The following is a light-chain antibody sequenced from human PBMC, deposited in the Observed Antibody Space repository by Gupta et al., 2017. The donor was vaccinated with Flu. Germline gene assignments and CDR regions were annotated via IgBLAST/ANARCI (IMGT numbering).Light chain of an antibody. CDR1: SSNIGNSY. CDR2: EDN. CDR3: GTWDSSLSAGV. V-gene: IGLV1-51*02. Sequence: KVTISCSGGSSNIGNSYVSWYQHLPGAAHKLLIYEDNRRPSGIPVRFSGSKSGTSATLGITGLQTGDEADDDGGTWDSSLSAGVFGGGTKLTVL. J-gene: IGLJ2*01.